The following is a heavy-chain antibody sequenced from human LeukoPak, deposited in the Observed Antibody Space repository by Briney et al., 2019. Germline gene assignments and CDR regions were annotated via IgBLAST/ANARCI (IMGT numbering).Heavy chain of an antibody. Sequence: GGSLRLSCAASGFTFSSYWIHWVRQAPGKGLVWVSRINSDGSTTTYADSVKGRFTISRDNAKNTLYLQMNSLRAEDTAVYYCARVGSGWYLFDYWGQRTLVTVSS. D-gene: IGHD6-19*01. CDR2: INSDGSTT. CDR1: GFTFSSYW. CDR3: ARVGSGWYLFDY. V-gene: IGHV3-74*01. J-gene: IGHJ4*02.